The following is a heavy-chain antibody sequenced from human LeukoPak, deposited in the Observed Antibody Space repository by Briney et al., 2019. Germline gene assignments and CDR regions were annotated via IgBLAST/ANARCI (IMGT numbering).Heavy chain of an antibody. CDR3: VRAGRIVTTNFDY. Sequence: GASVKVSCKASGYTFTSYYMHWVRQAPGQGLEWMGIISPSAGSTTYAQKFQGRVTMTRDTSTSTVYMELSSLRSDDTAVYYCVRAGRIVTTNFDYWGQGTLVTVSS. D-gene: IGHD5-12*01. CDR2: ISPSAGST. J-gene: IGHJ4*02. CDR1: GYTFTSYY. V-gene: IGHV1-46*01.